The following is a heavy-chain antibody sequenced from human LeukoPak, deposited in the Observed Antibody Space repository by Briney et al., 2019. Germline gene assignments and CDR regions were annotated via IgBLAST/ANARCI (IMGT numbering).Heavy chain of an antibody. D-gene: IGHD6-13*01. CDR3: AKPPGYSSSWDRSYFDY. V-gene: IGHV3-30-3*02. J-gene: IGHJ4*02. CDR1: GFTFCSYA. Sequence: GGSLRLSCAASGFTFCSYAMHWVRQAPGKGLEWVAVISYDGSNKYYADSVKGRFTISRDNSKNTLYLQMNSLRAEDTAVYYCAKPPGYSSSWDRSYFDYWGQGTLVTVSS. CDR2: ISYDGSNK.